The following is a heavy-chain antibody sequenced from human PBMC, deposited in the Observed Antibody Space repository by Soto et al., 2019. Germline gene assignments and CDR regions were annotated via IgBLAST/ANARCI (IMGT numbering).Heavy chain of an antibody. V-gene: IGHV1-8*01. D-gene: IGHD2-15*01. CDR1: GYTFTSYD. J-gene: IGHJ3*02. CDR2: MDPNSGNT. CDR3: ACLGRYCSGGSCYYAFDI. Sequence: ASVKVSCKASGYTFTSYDINWVRQATGQGLEWMGWMDPNSGNTGYAQKFQGRVTMTRNTSISTAYMELSSLRSEDTAVYYCACLGRYCSGGSCYYAFDIWGQGTMVTVSS.